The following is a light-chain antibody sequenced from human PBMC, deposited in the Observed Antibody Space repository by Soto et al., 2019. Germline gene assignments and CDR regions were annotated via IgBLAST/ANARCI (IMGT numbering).Light chain of an antibody. Sequence: QSVLTQPASVSGSPGQSITISCTGTSSDVGHYNYVSWYQQHPGKAPKLMIYEISLRSSGVSNRFSGSKSGNTASLTISGLQAEDEADYYCSSYTSSSPYVFGTGTKV. CDR3: SSYTSSSPYV. CDR2: EIS. V-gene: IGLV2-14*01. J-gene: IGLJ1*01. CDR1: SSDVGHYNY.